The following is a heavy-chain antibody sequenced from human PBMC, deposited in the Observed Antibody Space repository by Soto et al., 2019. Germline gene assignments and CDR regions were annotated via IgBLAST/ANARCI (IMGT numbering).Heavy chain of an antibody. CDR3: TSRRDWTAVDPLDY. D-gene: IGHD5-18*01. CDR2: IRNKGNNYAT. V-gene: IGHV3-73*01. Sequence: PGGSLRLSCAASGFTFGDSAMHWVRQASGKGLEWVGRIRNKGNNYATAYTASVKGRFTISRDDSKNAVYLQMNSLKIDDTAVYYCTSRRDWTAVDPLDYWGLGTLVTVSS. J-gene: IGHJ4*02. CDR1: GFTFGDSA.